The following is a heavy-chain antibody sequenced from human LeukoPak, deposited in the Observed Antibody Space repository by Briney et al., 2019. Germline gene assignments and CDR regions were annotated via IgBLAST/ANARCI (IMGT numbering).Heavy chain of an antibody. D-gene: IGHD2-21*02. V-gene: IGHV3-74*01. CDR2: SKGDGIAT. CDR3: AKGADCGGDCWYFDY. CDR1: GFTFSSYW. J-gene: IGHJ4*02. Sequence: PGGSLRLSCVASGFTFSSYWMHWVRQAPGKGLLWVARSKGDGIATDYADSVKGRFTVSRDNAKNTLYLQMNSLRAEDTAVYYCAKGADCGGDCWYFDYWGQGTLVTVSS.